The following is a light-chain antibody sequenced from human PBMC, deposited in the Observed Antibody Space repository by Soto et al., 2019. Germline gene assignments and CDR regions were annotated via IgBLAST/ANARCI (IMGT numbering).Light chain of an antibody. CDR3: QHYNNRWT. Sequence: DIPRTQSPSTLSASVGDRVTITCRASQSISVWLAWFQQKPGNAPKLLIYKASTLESGVPSRFSGSGSGTEFTLTISSLQHDDSATYYCQHYNNRWTFGQGTKVEI. CDR2: KAS. CDR1: QSISVW. V-gene: IGKV1-5*03. J-gene: IGKJ1*01.